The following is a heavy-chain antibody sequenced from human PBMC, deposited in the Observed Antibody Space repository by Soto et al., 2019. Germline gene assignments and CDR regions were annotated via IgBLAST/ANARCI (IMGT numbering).Heavy chain of an antibody. J-gene: IGHJ6*02. Sequence: SETLSLTCTVSGGAISSYYWSWIRQPPGKGLEWIGEINHSGSTNYNPSLKSRVTISVDTSKNQFSLKLSSVTAADTAVYYCARFSVVGAGYFLGYYYGMDVWGQGTTVTVSS. D-gene: IGHD3-9*01. V-gene: IGHV4-34*01. CDR2: INHSGST. CDR3: ARFSVVGAGYFLGYYYGMDV. CDR1: GGAISSYY.